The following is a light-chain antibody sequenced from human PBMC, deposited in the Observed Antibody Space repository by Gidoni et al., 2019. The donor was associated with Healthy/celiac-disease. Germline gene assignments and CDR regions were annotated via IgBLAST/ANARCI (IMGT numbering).Light chain of an antibody. Sequence: DIVLTQSPGTLSLSPGDTATLSCRASQKIGNNYIAWYQQRPGQPPKLIMFRTSTRATGIPDRFTGGGSGTDFTLTITRLAPEDFGVYFCQQFGGAARNTFXPGTKVDI. CDR1: QKIGNNY. CDR3: QQFGGAARNT. V-gene: IGKV3-20*01. J-gene: IGKJ3*01. CDR2: RTS.